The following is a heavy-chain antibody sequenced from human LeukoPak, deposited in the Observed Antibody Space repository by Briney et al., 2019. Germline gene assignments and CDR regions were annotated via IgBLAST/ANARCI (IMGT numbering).Heavy chain of an antibody. Sequence: GGSLRLSCAASGFTFSSYWMSWVRQAPGKGLEWVANIKQDGSEKYYVDSVKGRFTISRDNAKNSLYLQMNSLRTKDTAVYYCARDWNVNYYGSGSEAFDIWGQGTMVTVSS. CDR1: GFTFSSYW. J-gene: IGHJ3*02. CDR3: ARDWNVNYYGSGSEAFDI. CDR2: IKQDGSEK. D-gene: IGHD3-10*01. V-gene: IGHV3-7*01.